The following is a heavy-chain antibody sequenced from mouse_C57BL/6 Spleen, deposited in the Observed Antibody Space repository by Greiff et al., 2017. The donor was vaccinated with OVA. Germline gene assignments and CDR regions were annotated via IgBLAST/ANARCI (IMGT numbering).Heavy chain of an antibody. V-gene: IGHV1-55*01. J-gene: IGHJ3*01. D-gene: IGHD2-1*01. CDR2: IYPGSGST. CDR1: GYTFTSYW. Sequence: QVQLQQPGAELVKPGASVTMSCKASGYTFTSYWITWVKQRPGQGLEWIGDIYPGSGSTNYNEKFKSKATLTVYTSSCTAYMQLSRLTSEDSAVYYCARGWGNYVAYWGQGTLVTVSA. CDR3: ARGWGNYVAY.